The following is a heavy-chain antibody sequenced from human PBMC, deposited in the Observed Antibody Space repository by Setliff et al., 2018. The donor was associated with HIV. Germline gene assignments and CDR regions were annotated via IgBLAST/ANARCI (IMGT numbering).Heavy chain of an antibody. V-gene: IGHV4-4*09. D-gene: IGHD2-21*01. CDR2: ISSSGIT. Sequence: PSETLSLTCVVSDDSFSNYDWTWIRQSPGKTLEWIGYISSSGITNYNPSLRRRVTISIETSNTRFSLWLRSATAADKATYFCARLGRAIDDGGSSLRLDFWGQGMLVTVSS. CDR1: DDSFSNYD. CDR3: ARLGRAIDDGGSSLRLDF. J-gene: IGHJ4*02.